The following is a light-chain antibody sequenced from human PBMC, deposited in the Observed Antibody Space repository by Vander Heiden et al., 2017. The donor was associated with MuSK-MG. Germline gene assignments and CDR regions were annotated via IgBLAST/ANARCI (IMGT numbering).Light chain of an antibody. CDR1: KLGDKY. V-gene: IGLV3-1*01. Sequence: SYELTQPPSVLVAPGQTASITCSGDKLGDKYTCWYQQKPGKSPVLVIYQESKRPSGIPERFSGSNSGNTATLTLSGTQAMDEADYYCQAWDSSIVFGGGTKLTVL. J-gene: IGLJ2*01. CDR2: QES. CDR3: QAWDSSIV.